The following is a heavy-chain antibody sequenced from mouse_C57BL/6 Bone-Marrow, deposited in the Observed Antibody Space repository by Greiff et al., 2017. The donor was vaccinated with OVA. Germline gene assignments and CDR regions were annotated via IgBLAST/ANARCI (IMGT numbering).Heavy chain of an antibody. CDR3: ARDYGGYCDV. Sequence: VLLVESGPGLVAPSQCLSITCTVSGFSLTSSAISWVRQPPGKGLEWLGVIWTGGGTTYYSALKSSLSISKDNSKSQVFLKMNSLQTDDTARYYGARDYGGYCDVWGTGTTVTVSS. CDR2: IWTGGGT. CDR1: GFSLTSSA. V-gene: IGHV2-9-1*01. D-gene: IGHD1-1*01. J-gene: IGHJ1*03.